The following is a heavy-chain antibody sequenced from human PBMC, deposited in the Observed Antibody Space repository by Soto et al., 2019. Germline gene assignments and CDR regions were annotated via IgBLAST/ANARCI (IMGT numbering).Heavy chain of an antibody. V-gene: IGHV4-4*03. CDR2: IYHRGST. Sequence: QPQLQESCPGLVNPPGTLALTCAVSGGSISSSNWWSWVRQPPGKGLEWIGEIYHRGSTNYNPSLNSRSTISVDKSKNQFSLKLSSVTAADTAVYYCARDFHGRAAAEVNWFHPWGQGTLVTVSS. CDR3: ARDFHGRAAAEVNWFHP. D-gene: IGHD6-13*01. J-gene: IGHJ5*02. CDR1: GGSISSSNW.